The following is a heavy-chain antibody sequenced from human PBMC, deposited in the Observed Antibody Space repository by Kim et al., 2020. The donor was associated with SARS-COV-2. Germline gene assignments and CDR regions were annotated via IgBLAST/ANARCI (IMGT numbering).Heavy chain of an antibody. D-gene: IGHD1-1*01. J-gene: IGHJ5*02. Sequence: YSPSFQGQVPISADKSISTAYLQWSSLKASDTAMYYCARQILERRWFDPWGQGTLVTVSS. CDR3: ARQILERRWFDP. V-gene: IGHV5-51*01.